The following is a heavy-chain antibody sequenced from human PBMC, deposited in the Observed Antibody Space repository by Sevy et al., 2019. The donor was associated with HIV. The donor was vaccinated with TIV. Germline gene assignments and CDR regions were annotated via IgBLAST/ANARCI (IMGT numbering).Heavy chain of an antibody. CDR3: AKGDRSFYGLDV. Sequence: GGSLRLSCAASGFTFSPYAMSWVRQAPGKGLEWVSAISGSGGSTYNADSVEGRFTISRDNSKNTLYWEMNSLRVEDTAVYYCAKGDRSFYGLDVWGQGTTVTVSS. CDR1: GFTFSPYA. V-gene: IGHV3-23*01. D-gene: IGHD3-22*01. J-gene: IGHJ6*02. CDR2: ISGSGGST.